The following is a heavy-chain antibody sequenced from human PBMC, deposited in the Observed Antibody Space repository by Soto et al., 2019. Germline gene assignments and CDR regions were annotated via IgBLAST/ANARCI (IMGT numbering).Heavy chain of an antibody. J-gene: IGHJ4*02. CDR1: GFTFNNYA. Sequence: EVQLLESGGGLVQPGGSLRVSCPASGFTFNNYAMSWVRQAPGKGLEWVSGISGSGGSTYYADSVKGRFTISRDNSKNTLYLQIISLRAKDTAVYYCARDLAISGWFGASSRKDWGQGTLVTVSS. D-gene: IGHD3-10*01. CDR2: ISGSGGST. CDR3: ARDLAISGWFGASSRKD. V-gene: IGHV3-23*01.